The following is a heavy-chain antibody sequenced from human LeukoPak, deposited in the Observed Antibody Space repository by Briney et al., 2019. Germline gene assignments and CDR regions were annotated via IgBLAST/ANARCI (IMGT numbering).Heavy chain of an antibody. Sequence: PSETLSLTCTVSGGSISSYYWSWIRQPPGKGLEWIGYIYYSGSTNYNPSLKSRVTISVDTSKNQLSLKLGSVTAADTAVYYCARDLGYDGFDWAPWGQGTLVTVSS. V-gene: IGHV4-59*12. D-gene: IGHD5-12*01. CDR3: ARDLGYDGFDWAP. J-gene: IGHJ5*02. CDR1: GGSISSYY. CDR2: IYYSGST.